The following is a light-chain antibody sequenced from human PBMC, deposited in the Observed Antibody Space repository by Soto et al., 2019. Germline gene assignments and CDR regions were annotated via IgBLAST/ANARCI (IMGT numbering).Light chain of an antibody. Sequence: EIVLTQSPGTLSLSPGERATLSCRASESVSRSFLAWYQQKPGRAPRLLIYGASTRATGIPARFSGSGSGTEFTLTISSLQSEDFAVYYCQQYNNWPPYTFGQGTKVDIK. V-gene: IGKV3-15*01. CDR2: GAS. CDR1: ESVSRS. CDR3: QQYNNWPPYT. J-gene: IGKJ2*01.